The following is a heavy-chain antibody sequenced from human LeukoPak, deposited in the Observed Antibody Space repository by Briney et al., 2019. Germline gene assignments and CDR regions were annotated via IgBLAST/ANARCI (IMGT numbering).Heavy chain of an antibody. D-gene: IGHD2-15*01. CDR3: ARDSDLGYCSGGSCNYYFDY. CDR2: IYTSGST. V-gene: IGHV4-61*02. CDR1: GGSISSGSCY. J-gene: IGHJ4*02. Sequence: SETLSLTCTVSGGSISSGSCYWSWIRQPAGKGLEWIGRIYTSGSTNYNPSLKSRVTISVDTSKNQFSLKLSSVTAADTAVYYCARDSDLGYCSGGSCNYYFDYWGQGTLVTVSS.